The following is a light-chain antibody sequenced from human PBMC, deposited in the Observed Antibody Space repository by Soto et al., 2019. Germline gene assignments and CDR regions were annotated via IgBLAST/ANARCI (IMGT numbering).Light chain of an antibody. CDR1: QSVADN. CDR2: GAS. Sequence: EVVLTQSPATLSVSPLERVGLXCRSSQSVADNLAWFQQKPGQGPRLLIYGASTRATGIPARFSGSGSGTDFTLTISRLEPEDFAVYYCHQYVSSWTFGQGTKVDIK. J-gene: IGKJ1*01. CDR3: HQYVSSWT. V-gene: IGKV3-15*01.